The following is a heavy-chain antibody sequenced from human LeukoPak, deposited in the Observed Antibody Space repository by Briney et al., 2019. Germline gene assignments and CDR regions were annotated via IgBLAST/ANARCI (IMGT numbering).Heavy chain of an antibody. CDR2: IRYDGSNK. Sequence: GGSLRLSCAASGFTFSSYGMHWVRQAPGKGLEWVAFIRYDGSNKYYADSVKGRFTISRDNSMNTLYLQMNSLRAEDTAVYYCASRAGAYSHPYDYWGQGTLVTVSS. D-gene: IGHD4/OR15-4a*01. CDR1: GFTFSSYG. J-gene: IGHJ4*02. V-gene: IGHV3-30*02. CDR3: ASRAGAYSHPYDY.